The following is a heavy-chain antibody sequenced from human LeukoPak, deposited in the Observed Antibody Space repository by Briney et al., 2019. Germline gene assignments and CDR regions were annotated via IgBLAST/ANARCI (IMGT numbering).Heavy chain of an antibody. V-gene: IGHV6-1*01. CDR2: TYYRSKWYN. Sequence: SQTLSLTCAISGDSVSSNSAAWNWIRQSPSRGLERLGGTYYRSKWYNDYAVSVKSRITINPDTSKNQFSLQLNSVTPEDTAVYYCARGAWSSSWSGDDAFDIWGQGTMVTVSS. CDR3: ARGAWSSSWSGDDAFDI. D-gene: IGHD6-13*01. J-gene: IGHJ3*02. CDR1: GDSVSSNSAA.